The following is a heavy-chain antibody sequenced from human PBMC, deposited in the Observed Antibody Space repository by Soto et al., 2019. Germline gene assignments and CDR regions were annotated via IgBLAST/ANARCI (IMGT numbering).Heavy chain of an antibody. Sequence: PGESLKISCAASGFTFSTYWMSWVRQAPGKGLEWVANIKQDGSEKWYVDSVKGRFTISRDNAKKSLFLQMNSLRVEDTAVYYCARGDYHDSSGPFSDAFDVWGQGTMVTVSS. J-gene: IGHJ3*01. D-gene: IGHD3-22*01. CDR1: GFTFSTYW. CDR2: IKQDGSEK. CDR3: ARGDYHDSSGPFSDAFDV. V-gene: IGHV3-7*04.